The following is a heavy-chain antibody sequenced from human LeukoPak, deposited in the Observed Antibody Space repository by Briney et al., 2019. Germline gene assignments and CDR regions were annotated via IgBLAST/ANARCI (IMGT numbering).Heavy chain of an antibody. J-gene: IGHJ4*02. CDR1: GFTFSNYA. Sequence: GGSLRLSCAASGFTFSNYAMTWVRQAPGKGLEWVSTINDNGDNTYYADSVKGRFTISRDNSKNTLYLQMNSLRSEDTAMYYCAKESGKFDYWGQGTPVAVSS. CDR3: AKESGKFDY. CDR2: INDNGDNT. V-gene: IGHV3-23*01.